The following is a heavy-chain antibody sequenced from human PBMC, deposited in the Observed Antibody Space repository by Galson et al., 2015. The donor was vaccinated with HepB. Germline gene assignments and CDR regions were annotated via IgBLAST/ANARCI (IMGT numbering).Heavy chain of an antibody. CDR1: GYTFTSYD. Sequence: SVKVSCKASGYTFTSYDINWVRQATGQGLEWMGRMNPNSGNAGYAQKFQGRVIMTRNTAISTAYMELSSLRSEDTAVYYCARSSGSGSELDYSGQGTLVTVSS. V-gene: IGHV1-8*01. CDR2: MNPNSGNA. J-gene: IGHJ4*02. D-gene: IGHD3-10*01. CDR3: ARSSGSGSELDY.